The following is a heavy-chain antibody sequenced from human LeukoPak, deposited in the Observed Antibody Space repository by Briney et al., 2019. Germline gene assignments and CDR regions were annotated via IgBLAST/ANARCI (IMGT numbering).Heavy chain of an antibody. Sequence: PGGSLRLSCAASGFSFSNYAMSWVRQAPGKGLEWVSAISGSGGSTYYADSVKGRFTISRDNSKNTLYLQMNSLRAEDTAVYYCAESTTTVTTSFGYWGQGTLVTVSS. CDR1: GFSFSNYA. J-gene: IGHJ4*02. CDR2: ISGSGGST. V-gene: IGHV3-23*01. CDR3: AESTTTVTTSFGY. D-gene: IGHD4-17*01.